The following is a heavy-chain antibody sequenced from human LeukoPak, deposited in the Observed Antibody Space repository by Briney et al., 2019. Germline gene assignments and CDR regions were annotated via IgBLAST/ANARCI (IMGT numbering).Heavy chain of an antibody. CDR2: INPNSGGT. J-gene: IGHJ4*02. CDR3: ARDRGQWELDY. Sequence: ASVKVSCKASGYTFTGYYMHWVRQAPGQGLEWMGWINPNSGGTNYAQKFQGRVTITADKSTSTAYMELSSLRSEDTAVYYCARDRGQWELDYWGQGTLVTVSS. CDR1: GYTFTGYY. V-gene: IGHV1-2*02. D-gene: IGHD1-26*01.